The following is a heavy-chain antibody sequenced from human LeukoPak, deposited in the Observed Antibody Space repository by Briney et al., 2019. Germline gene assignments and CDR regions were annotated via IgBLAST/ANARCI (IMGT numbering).Heavy chain of an antibody. J-gene: IGHJ4*02. V-gene: IGHV3-48*03. CDR3: AAAKKWYPSDY. CDR2: ISSSGSDI. Sequence: GGSLRLSCAASGFTFSNYEMHWVRQAPGKGLEWVSYISSSGSDIYYADSVKGRFTISRDNAKNSLYLQMNSLRAEDTAVYYCAAAKKWYPSDYWGQGTLVTVSS. D-gene: IGHD2-2*01. CDR1: GFTFSNYE.